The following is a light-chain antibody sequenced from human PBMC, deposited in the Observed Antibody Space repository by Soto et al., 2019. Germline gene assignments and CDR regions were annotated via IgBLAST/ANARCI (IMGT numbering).Light chain of an antibody. J-gene: IGKJ2*01. CDR1: QSVSSTY. CDR3: QQYGTSPPFT. CDR2: GAS. V-gene: IGKV3-20*01. Sequence: EIGLTQSPGTLSLSPGERATLSCRASQSVSSTYLAWYQQKPGQAPRVLVYGASNRATGIPDRFSGSGSGTDFTLTISRLEPVDFAVYFCQQYGTSPPFTFGQGTK.